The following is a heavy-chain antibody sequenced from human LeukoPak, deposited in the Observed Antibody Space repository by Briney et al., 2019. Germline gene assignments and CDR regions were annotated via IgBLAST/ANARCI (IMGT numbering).Heavy chain of an antibody. CDR2: ISYDGSNQ. CDR1: GFTFSSYG. CDR3: VKDLGYCSGTSCSAIDY. D-gene: IGHD2-15*01. Sequence: GGSLRLSCAASGFTFSSYGIHWVRQAPGKGLDWVAVISYDGSNQYFADSVKGRFTISRDNSKNTLYLQMNSLIPEDTAVYYCVKDLGYCSGTSCSAIDYWGQGTLVTVSS. J-gene: IGHJ4*02. V-gene: IGHV3-30*18.